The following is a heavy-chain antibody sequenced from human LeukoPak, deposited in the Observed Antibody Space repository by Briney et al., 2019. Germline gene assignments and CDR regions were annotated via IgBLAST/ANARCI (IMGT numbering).Heavy chain of an antibody. Sequence: ETLSLTCAVYGGSFSGYYWSWIRQPPGKGLEWIGEINHSGSTNYNPSLKSRVSISVDTSKNQFSLKLSSVTAADTAVYYCARGSVVVTAILVPGWFDPWGQGTLVTVSS. CDR1: GGSFSGYY. V-gene: IGHV4-34*01. J-gene: IGHJ5*02. CDR2: INHSGST. D-gene: IGHD2-21*02. CDR3: ARGSVVVTAILVPGWFDP.